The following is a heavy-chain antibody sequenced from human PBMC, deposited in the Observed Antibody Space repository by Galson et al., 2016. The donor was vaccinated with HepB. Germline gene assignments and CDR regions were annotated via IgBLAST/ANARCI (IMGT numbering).Heavy chain of an antibody. CDR3: ARAPLTVTGHWYLDL. J-gene: IGHJ2*01. Sequence: TLSLTCSVSGGSVSSGSNYWNWIRQTAGKGLEWIGRIYSSGSSDYDPSLKSRVTISIDTSKNQFSLKLTSLAAADTAVYYCARAPLTVTGHWYLDLWGQGTLVTVSS. CDR1: GGSVSSGSNY. D-gene: IGHD6-19*01. CDR2: IYSSGSS. V-gene: IGHV4-61*02.